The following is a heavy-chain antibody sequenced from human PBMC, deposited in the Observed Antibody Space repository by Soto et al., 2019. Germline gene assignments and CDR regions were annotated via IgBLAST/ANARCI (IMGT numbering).Heavy chain of an antibody. D-gene: IGHD6-13*01. CDR1: GYTFTSYG. J-gene: IGHJ5*02. V-gene: IGHV1-3*01. CDR2: INAANGDT. Sequence: ASVKVSCKASGYTFTSYGIHWVRQAPGQRLEWMGWINAANGDTKHSPKFQGRVTITRDTSASTAYMELSSLRSEDTAVYYCVRRHVSATGIDWFDPWGQGTLVTVSS. CDR3: VRRHVSATGIDWFDP.